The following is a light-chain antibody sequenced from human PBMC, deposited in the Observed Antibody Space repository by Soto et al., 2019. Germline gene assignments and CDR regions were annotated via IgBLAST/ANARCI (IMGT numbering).Light chain of an antibody. CDR3: QQYYRIPYT. CDR1: QSVLSSSNNKNF. V-gene: IGKV4-1*01. Sequence: DIVMTQSPDSLAVSLGERATINCKSSQSVLSSSNNKNFLALYQQKPGQSPKLLIYWASTRESGVPDRFSGSGSGTDFTLTSSILQAEEVGVYYCQQYYRIPYTVGQGLKLEIK. CDR2: WAS. J-gene: IGKJ2*01.